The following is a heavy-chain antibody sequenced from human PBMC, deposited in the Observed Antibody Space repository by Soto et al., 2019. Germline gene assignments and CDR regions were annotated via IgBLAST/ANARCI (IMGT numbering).Heavy chain of an antibody. V-gene: IGHV1-69*04. J-gene: IGHJ4*02. CDR3: ARDSPIYGSGSYSPFDY. Sequence: SVKVSCKASGVTFSSYTISWVRQAPGQGLEWMGRIIPILDITNYAQKFQGRVTITADKSTSTTYMELSSLRSEDTAVYYCARDSPIYGSGSYSPFDYWGQGTLVTVSS. CDR2: IIPILDIT. D-gene: IGHD3-10*01. CDR1: GVTFSSYT.